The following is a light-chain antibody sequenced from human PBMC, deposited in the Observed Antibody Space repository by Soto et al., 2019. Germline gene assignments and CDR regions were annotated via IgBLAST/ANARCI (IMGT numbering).Light chain of an antibody. J-gene: IGKJ4*01. V-gene: IGKV3-11*01. Sequence: EIVLTQSPTTLSLSPGERATLSCRASQSVSSYFAWYQQKPGQAPRLLIYDASTRAAGIPDRFSGSGSGTDFTLTISSLEPEDFALYYCQQRSDWPLTFGGGTKVEIK. CDR2: DAS. CDR3: QQRSDWPLT. CDR1: QSVSSY.